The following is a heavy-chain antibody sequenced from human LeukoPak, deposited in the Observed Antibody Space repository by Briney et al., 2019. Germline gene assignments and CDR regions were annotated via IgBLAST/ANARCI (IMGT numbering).Heavy chain of an antibody. Sequence: PSETLSLTCTVSGGSISSYYWSWIRQPPGKGLEWIGYIYYSGSTNYNPSLKSRVTISVDTSKNQFSLKLSSVTAADTAVYYCARGHYYYYGMDGWGQGTTVTVSS. V-gene: IGHV4-59*01. CDR1: GGSISSYY. CDR3: ARGHYYYYGMDG. J-gene: IGHJ6*02. CDR2: IYYSGST.